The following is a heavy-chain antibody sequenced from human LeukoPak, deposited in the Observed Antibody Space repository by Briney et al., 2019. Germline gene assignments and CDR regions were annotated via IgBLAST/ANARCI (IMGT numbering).Heavy chain of an antibody. CDR2: IKSDGSSI. J-gene: IGHJ6*03. D-gene: IGHD6-13*01. Sequence: GGSLRLSCAASGFTFSSYWMHWVRQAPGKGLVWVSRIKSDGSSISYADSVKGRFTISRDNAKNSLYLQMNSLRAEDTAVYYCARDESSSWYGYYYYYMDVWGKGTTVTVSS. CDR1: GFTFSSYW. V-gene: IGHV3-74*01. CDR3: ARDESSSWYGYYYYYMDV.